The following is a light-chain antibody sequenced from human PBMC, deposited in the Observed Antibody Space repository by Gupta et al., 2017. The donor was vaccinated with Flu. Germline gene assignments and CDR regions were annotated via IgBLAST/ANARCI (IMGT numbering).Light chain of an antibody. CDR3: SSYTSTNTFYV. Sequence: QSALTQPASVSGSPGQPITISCTGTSSDVGRSNYVSWYQQHPGKAPKLVIYDVSNRPSGVSSRFSGSKSGNTASLTISGLEAEDESNYYCSSYTSTNTFYVFGTGTKVTVL. J-gene: IGLJ1*01. V-gene: IGLV2-14*01. CDR2: DVS. CDR1: SSDVGRSNY.